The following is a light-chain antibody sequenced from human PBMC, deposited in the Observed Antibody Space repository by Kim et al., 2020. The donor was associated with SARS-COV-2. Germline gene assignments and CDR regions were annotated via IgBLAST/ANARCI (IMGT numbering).Light chain of an antibody. CDR2: GTP. CDR1: QSVAPNH. Sequence: LSPGERATLPCRASQSVAPNHLAWFQQKPGQAPRLLIYGTPSSATGIPDRFSASESGTDFTLTISRLEPEDFAVYFCQQYDRPPYTFGQGTKLEIK. CDR3: QQYDRPPYT. V-gene: IGKV3-20*01. J-gene: IGKJ2*01.